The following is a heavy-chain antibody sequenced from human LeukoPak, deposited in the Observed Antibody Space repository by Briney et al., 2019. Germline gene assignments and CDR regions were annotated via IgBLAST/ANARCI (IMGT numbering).Heavy chain of an antibody. CDR3: AKANLAAVVSGSYLFDY. V-gene: IGHV3-9*03. CDR1: GFTFDDYA. CDR2: ISWNSGTI. D-gene: IGHD1-26*01. Sequence: PGRSLRLSCAASGFTFDDYAMHWVRQAPGKGLEWVSGISWNSGTIAYADSVKGRFTISRDNAKNSLYLQMNNLRAEDMALYYCAKANLAAVVSGSYLFDYWGQGTLVTVSS. J-gene: IGHJ4*02.